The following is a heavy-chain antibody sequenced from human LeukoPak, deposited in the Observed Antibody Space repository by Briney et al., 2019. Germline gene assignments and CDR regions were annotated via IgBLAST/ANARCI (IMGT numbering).Heavy chain of an antibody. D-gene: IGHD2-15*01. CDR3: ARAVSFGSCYSCFDF. V-gene: IGHV4-31*03. Sequence: PSETLSLTCTFSGGSLSSGGYYWSWIRQHPGKGLEWIGYISYSGSTYYNPSLKSRVTISVDTSESQFSLKLSSVTAADTAVYYCARAVSFGSCYSCFDFWGQGTLVTVSS. CDR2: ISYSGST. J-gene: IGHJ4*02. CDR1: GGSLSSGGYY.